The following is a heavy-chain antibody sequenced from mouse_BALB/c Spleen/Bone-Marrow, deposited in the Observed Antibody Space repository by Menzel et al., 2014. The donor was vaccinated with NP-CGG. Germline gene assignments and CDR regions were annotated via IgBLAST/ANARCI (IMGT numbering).Heavy chain of an antibody. CDR2: IDPANGNT. J-gene: IGHJ4*01. Sequence: EVQLQQSGAELVEPGASVKLSCTASGFNITDTYMHWVKQRPEQGLEWIGRIDPANGNTKYDPKFQGKATITADTSSNTASLQLSSLTSEDTAVYYCARWEYYAMDYWGQGTSVTVSS. CDR1: GFNITDTY. V-gene: IGHV14-3*02. CDR3: ARWEYYAMDY. D-gene: IGHD4-1*01.